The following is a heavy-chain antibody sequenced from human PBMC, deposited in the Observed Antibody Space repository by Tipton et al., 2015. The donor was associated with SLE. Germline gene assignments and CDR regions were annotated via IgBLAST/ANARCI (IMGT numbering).Heavy chain of an antibody. V-gene: IGHV3-23*01. CDR3: ARDRSNSPAFDI. Sequence: SLRLSCAASGFTFTSYAMSWVRQAPGKGLEWVSAISGSGGSTYYVDSVKGRFTISRDNPKNTLYLQMDSLRAEDTAVYYCARDRSNSPAFDIWGRGTRVTVSS. CDR2: ISGSGGST. J-gene: IGHJ3*02. D-gene: IGHD1-1*01. CDR1: GFTFTSYA.